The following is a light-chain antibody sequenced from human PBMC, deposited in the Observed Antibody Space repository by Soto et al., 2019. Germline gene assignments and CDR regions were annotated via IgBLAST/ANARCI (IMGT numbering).Light chain of an antibody. Sequence: EIVLTQSPATLSSFPGDRVTLSCRASQYINTRLAWYQHRPGQAPRLLIYQTSLRAAGIPARFSASGSGTDFTLTISRLEPEDFAVYYCQQYDSSPRTFGQGTKVDIK. V-gene: IGKV3-20*01. CDR3: QQYDSSPRT. CDR2: QTS. CDR1: QYINTR. J-gene: IGKJ1*01.